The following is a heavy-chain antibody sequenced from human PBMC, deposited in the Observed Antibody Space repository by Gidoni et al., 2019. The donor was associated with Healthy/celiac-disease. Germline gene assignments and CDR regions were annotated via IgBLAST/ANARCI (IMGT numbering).Heavy chain of an antibody. CDR1: GFTFSSYA. V-gene: IGHV3-23*01. D-gene: IGHD3-16*01. CDR2: ISGSGGST. Sequence: EVQLLESGGGLVQPGGSLRPSCSASGFTFSSYAMRWVRQAPGKGLEWVSAISGSGGSTYYADSVKGRFTISRDNSKNTLYLQMNSLRAEDTAVYYCARAKGGQYFDYWGQGTLVTVSS. CDR3: ARAKGGQYFDY. J-gene: IGHJ4*02.